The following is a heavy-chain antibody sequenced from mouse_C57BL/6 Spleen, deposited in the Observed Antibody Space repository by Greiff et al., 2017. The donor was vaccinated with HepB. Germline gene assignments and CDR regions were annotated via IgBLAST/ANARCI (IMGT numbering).Heavy chain of an antibody. J-gene: IGHJ4*01. CDR2: IHPNSGST. CDR1: GYTFTSYW. D-gene: IGHD1-3*01. Sequence: VQLQQSGAELVKPGASVKLSCKASGYTFTSYWMHWVKQRPGQGLEWIGMIHPNSGSTNYNEKFKSKATLTVDKSSSTAYMQNSSLTSEDSAVYYCARRVALYAMDYWGQGTSVTVSS. CDR3: ARRVALYAMDY. V-gene: IGHV1-64*01.